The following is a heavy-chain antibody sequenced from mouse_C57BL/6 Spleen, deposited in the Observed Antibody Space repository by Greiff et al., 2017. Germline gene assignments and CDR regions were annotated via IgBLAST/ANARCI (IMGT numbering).Heavy chain of an antibody. D-gene: IGHD1-1*01. CDR2: ILPGSGST. Sequence: QVQLKQSGAELMKPGASVKLSCKATGYTFTGYWIEWVKQRPGHGLEWIGEILPGSGSTNYNEKFKGKATFTADTSSNTAYMQLSSLTTEDSAIYYCARAFITTVVESVWYFAVWGTGTTVTVSS. V-gene: IGHV1-9*01. J-gene: IGHJ1*03. CDR1: GYTFTGYW. CDR3: ARAFITTVVESVWYFAV.